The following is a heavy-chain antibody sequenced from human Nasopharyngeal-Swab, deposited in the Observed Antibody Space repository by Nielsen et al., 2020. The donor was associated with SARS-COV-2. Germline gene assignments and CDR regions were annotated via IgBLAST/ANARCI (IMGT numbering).Heavy chain of an antibody. J-gene: IGHJ4*02. CDR3: ARATNLITMIVVVIPGRGPLDY. Sequence: WVRQAPGQGLEWMRWMNPNSGNTGYAQKFQGRVTMTRNTSISTAYMELSSLRSEDTAVYYCARATNLITMIVVVIPGRGPLDYWGQGTLVTVSS. D-gene: IGHD3-22*01. V-gene: IGHV1-8*01. CDR2: MNPNSGNT.